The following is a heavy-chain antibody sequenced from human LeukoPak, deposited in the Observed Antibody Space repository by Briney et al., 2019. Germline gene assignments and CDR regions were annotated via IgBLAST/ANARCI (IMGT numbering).Heavy chain of an antibody. CDR2: LSGRGGRT. J-gene: IGHJ5*02. V-gene: IGHV3-23*01. Sequence: GGSLRLSCAASGFTLSSYDMSWVRQAPGKGLAWVSALSGRGGRTYYADSVKGRFTISRDDPKNTLYLQMNSLRAEDTAVYYCANNDYNNPEAWGQGTLVTVSS. D-gene: IGHD4-11*01. CDR3: ANNDYNNPEA. CDR1: GFTLSSYD.